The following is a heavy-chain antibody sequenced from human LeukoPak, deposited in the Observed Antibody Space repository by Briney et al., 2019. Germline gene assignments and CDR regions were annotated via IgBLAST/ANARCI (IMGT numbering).Heavy chain of an antibody. D-gene: IGHD4-17*01. V-gene: IGHV4-61*01. CDR2: IYSSGST. J-gene: IGHJ4*02. CDR1: GGSISSGSYY. CDR3: ARMGNLATVTTDY. Sequence: PSETLSLTCTVSGGSISSGSYYWSWIRQPPGKGLEWIGYIYSSGSTNYNPSLESRVTISVDTSKNQFSLKLNSVTAADTAVYYCARMGNLATVTTDYWGQGTLVTVSS.